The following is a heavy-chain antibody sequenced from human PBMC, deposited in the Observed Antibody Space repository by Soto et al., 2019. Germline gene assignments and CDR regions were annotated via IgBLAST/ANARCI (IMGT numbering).Heavy chain of an antibody. CDR1: GDSVSSDSAT. CDR2: AYYRSKWFD. CDR3: ASASYCRGGNCYYVLDG. D-gene: IGHD2-15*01. J-gene: IGHJ6*02. V-gene: IGHV6-1*01. Sequence: SQTLSLTCAIAGDSVSSDSATWNWIRQSPSRGLEWLGRAYYRSKWFDDYAVSVKSRITITPDTSKNHLSLQLNSVTAEDTAVYYCASASYCRGGNCYYVLDGWGQGTTVTVSS.